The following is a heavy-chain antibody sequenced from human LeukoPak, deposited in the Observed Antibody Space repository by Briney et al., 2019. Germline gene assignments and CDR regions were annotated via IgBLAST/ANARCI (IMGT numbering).Heavy chain of an antibody. V-gene: IGHV1-69*04. CDR3: ARDRS. CDR1: GYTFTGYY. Sequence: ASVKVSCKASGYTFTGYYMHWVRQAPGQGLEWMGRIIPILGIANYAQKFQGRVTITADKSTSTAYMELSSLRSEDTAVYYCARDRSWGQGTLVTVSS. J-gene: IGHJ4*02. CDR2: IIPILGIA.